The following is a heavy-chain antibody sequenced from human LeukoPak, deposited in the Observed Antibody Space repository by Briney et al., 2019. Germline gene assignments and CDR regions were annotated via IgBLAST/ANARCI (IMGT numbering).Heavy chain of an antibody. Sequence: GGSLRLSCAASGFTFSDYHMSWIRQAPGKGLEWVSYMSSSGTYTNYADSVKGRFTISRDNAKNSLYLQTNSLRAEDTAVYYCARVQGTIYYDSSGSYYFDYWGQGTLVTVSS. D-gene: IGHD3-22*01. CDR3: ARVQGTIYYDSSGSYYFDY. V-gene: IGHV3-11*06. J-gene: IGHJ4*02. CDR2: MSSSGTYT. CDR1: GFTFSDYH.